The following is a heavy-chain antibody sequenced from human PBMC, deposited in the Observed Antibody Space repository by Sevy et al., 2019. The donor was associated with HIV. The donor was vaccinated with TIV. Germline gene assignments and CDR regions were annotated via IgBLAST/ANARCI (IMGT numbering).Heavy chain of an antibody. CDR3: ARSRSNYGDYYFDY. CDR2: ISGGGTCT. V-gene: IGHV3-11*06. Sequence: GGSLRLSCAASGFTFSAYYMTWIRQAPGKGLEWVSYISGGGTCTNYVESVKGRFTISRDNSKNSLYLQMNSLRAEDTAVYFCARSRSNYGDYYFDYWGQGILVTVSS. CDR1: GFTFSAYY. J-gene: IGHJ4*02. D-gene: IGHD4-17*01.